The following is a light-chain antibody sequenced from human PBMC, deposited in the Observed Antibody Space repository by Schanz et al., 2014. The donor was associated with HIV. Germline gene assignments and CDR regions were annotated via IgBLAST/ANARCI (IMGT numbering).Light chain of an antibody. CDR1: SSDVGRYNY. Sequence: QSALTQPASVSGSPGQSITISCTGTSSDVGRYNYVPWYQQHPGKAPKLMIYDVSKRPSGVPDRFSGSKSANTASLAISGLQADDEGDYYCTSYTPHPPLAVGGGTKLTVL. J-gene: IGLJ2*01. CDR2: DVS. CDR3: TSYTPHPPLA. V-gene: IGLV2-14*01.